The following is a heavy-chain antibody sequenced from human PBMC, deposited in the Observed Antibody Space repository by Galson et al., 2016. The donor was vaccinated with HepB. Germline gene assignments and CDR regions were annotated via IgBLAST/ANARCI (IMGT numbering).Heavy chain of an antibody. D-gene: IGHD1-14*01. CDR1: GFTFYSSA. J-gene: IGHJ4*01. CDR2: ISASGGVT. V-gene: IGHV3-23*01. Sequence: SLRLSCAASGFTFYSSAMRWVRQAPGKGLEWVSAISASGGVTYYADSVKGRFTISRDNSKNTLYLQMNSLRAEDTAIYYCARADTGISRFDNWGQGTLVTVSS. CDR3: ARADTGISRFDN.